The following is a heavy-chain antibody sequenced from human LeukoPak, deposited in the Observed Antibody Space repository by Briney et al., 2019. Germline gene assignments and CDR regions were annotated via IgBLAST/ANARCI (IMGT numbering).Heavy chain of an antibody. J-gene: IGHJ4*02. CDR2: ISGSGGST. V-gene: IGHV3-23*01. CDR3: AKLSAGYYFGHTDY. CDR1: GFTFGDYA. Sequence: GGSLRLSCAASGFTFGDYAMSWVRQAPGKGLEWVSAISGSGGSTYYADSVKGRFTISRDNSKNTLYLQMNSLRAEDTAVYYCAKLSAGYYFGHTDYWGQGTLVTVSS. D-gene: IGHD3-22*01.